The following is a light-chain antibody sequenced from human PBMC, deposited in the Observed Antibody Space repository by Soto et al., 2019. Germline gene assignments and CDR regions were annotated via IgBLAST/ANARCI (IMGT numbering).Light chain of an antibody. V-gene: IGKV3-20*01. CDR1: QSVTSSY. CDR2: GAS. Sequence: ETVLTQSPGTLSLSPGERATLSCRASQSVTSSYLAWYQQKPGQAPRLLIYGASIRAAGIPDRFSGSGSGTDFTLTISRLEPGDFAVYYCPQYGSSPTWTFGQGTKVEIK. CDR3: PQYGSSPTWT. J-gene: IGKJ1*01.